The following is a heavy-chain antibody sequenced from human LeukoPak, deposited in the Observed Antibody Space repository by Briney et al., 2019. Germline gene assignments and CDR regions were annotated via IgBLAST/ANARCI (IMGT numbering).Heavy chain of an antibody. CDR2: IYYSGST. J-gene: IGHJ5*02. D-gene: IGHD6-19*01. CDR1: GGSISSSSYY. V-gene: IGHV4-39*01. CDR3: ARHPAIGGWYRA. Sequence: SETLSLTCTVSGGSISSSSYYWGWIRQPPGKGLEWIGSIYYSGSTYYNPSLKSRVTISVDTSKNQFSLKLSSVAAADTAVYYCARHPAIGGWYRAWGQGTLVTVSS.